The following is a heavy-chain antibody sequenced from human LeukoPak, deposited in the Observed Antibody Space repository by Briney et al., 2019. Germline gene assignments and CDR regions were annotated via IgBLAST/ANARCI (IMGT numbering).Heavy chain of an antibody. CDR3: ARHASSMVRGVLRGFFGY. CDR1: GGSISSSSYY. V-gene: IGHV4-39*01. D-gene: IGHD3-10*01. Sequence: SETLSLTCTVSGGSISSSSYYWGWIRQPPGKGPEWIGSIYYSGSTYYNPSLKSRVTISVDTSKNQFSLKLSSVTAADTAVYYCARHASSMVRGVLRGFFGYWGQGTLVTVSS. J-gene: IGHJ4*02. CDR2: IYYSGST.